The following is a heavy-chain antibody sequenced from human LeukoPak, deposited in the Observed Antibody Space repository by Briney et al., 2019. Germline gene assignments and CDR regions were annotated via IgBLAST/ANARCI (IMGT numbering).Heavy chain of an antibody. V-gene: IGHV3-9*03. J-gene: IGHJ3*02. CDR1: GFTFDDYA. Sequence: GGSLRLSCAASGFTFDDYAMHWVRQAPGKGLEWVSGISWNSGSIGYADSVKGRFTISRDNAKNSLYLQMNSLRAEDMALYYCAQLGDAFDIWGQGTMVTVSS. CDR3: AQLGDAFDI. CDR2: ISWNSGSI. D-gene: IGHD7-27*01.